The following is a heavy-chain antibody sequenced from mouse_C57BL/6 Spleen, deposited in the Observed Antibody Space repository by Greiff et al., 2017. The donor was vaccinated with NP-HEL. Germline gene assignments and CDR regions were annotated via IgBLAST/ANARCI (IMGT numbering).Heavy chain of an antibody. V-gene: IGHV1-5*01. Sequence: VQLKQSGTVLARPGASVKMSCKTSGYTFTSYWMHWVKQRPGPGLEWIGAIYPGNSDTSYNPKFKGKAKLTAVTSASTAYMELSSLTNEDSAVYYCTRYGNYPFYFDYWGQGTTLTVSS. CDR2: IYPGNSDT. J-gene: IGHJ2*01. CDR1: GYTFTSYW. D-gene: IGHD2-1*01. CDR3: TRYGNYPFYFDY.